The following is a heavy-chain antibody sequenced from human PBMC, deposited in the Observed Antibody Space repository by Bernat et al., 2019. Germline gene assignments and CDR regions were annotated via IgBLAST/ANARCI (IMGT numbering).Heavy chain of an antibody. V-gene: IGHV4-39*01. CDR1: GGSISSSSYY. J-gene: IGHJ4*02. CDR2: IYYSGST. Sequence: QLQLQESGPGLVKPSETLSLTCTVPGGSISSSSYYWGWIRQPPGKGLEWIGSIYYSGSTYYNPSLKSRVTISVDTSKNQFSLKLSSVTAADTAVYYCASAPYYYDSSGYFEREYYFDYWGQGTLVTVSS. CDR3: ASAPYYYDSSGYFEREYYFDY. D-gene: IGHD3-22*01.